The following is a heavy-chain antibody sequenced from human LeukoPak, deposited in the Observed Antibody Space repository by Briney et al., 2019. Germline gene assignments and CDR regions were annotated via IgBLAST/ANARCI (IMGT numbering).Heavy chain of an antibody. V-gene: IGHV4-31*03. CDR1: GGSISSGGYY. D-gene: IGHD6-13*01. CDR3: ARARIAAAGKLALYYFDY. CDR2: IYYSGST. Sequence: PSQTLSLTCTVSGGSISSGGYYWSWIRQHPGKGLEWIGYIYYSGSTYYNPSLKSRVTISVDTSKNQFSLKLSSVTAADTAVYYCARARIAAAGKLALYYFDYWGQGTLVTVSS. J-gene: IGHJ4*02.